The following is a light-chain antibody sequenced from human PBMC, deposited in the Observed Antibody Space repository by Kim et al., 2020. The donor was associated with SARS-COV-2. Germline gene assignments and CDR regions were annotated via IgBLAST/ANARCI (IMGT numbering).Light chain of an antibody. V-gene: IGLV3-19*01. J-gene: IGLJ2*01. Sequence: VALGQTVRITCQGASLRSYYATWYQQQPGQAPILFIYGKNNRPSGIPDRFSGSSSGNTASLTITGTQAGDEAEYYCNSRDSNDNVVFGGGTKLTVL. CDR2: GKN. CDR3: NSRDSNDNVV. CDR1: SLRSYY.